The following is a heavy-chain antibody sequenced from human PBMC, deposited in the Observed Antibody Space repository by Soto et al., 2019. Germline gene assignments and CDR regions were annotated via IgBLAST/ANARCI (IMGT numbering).Heavy chain of an antibody. CDR2: IKQDGSEK. J-gene: IGHJ4*02. Sequence: GGSLRLSCAASGFTLSSYWVSGVRQGTGKGPEWVANIKQDGSEKYYVDSVKGRFTISRDNAKNSLYLQMTSLGAEDTAVYHCAKSLSAIPGDSWGQGTLVTVSS. D-gene: IGHD2-2*01. CDR1: GFTLSSYW. CDR3: AKSLSAIPGDS. V-gene: IGHV3-7*05.